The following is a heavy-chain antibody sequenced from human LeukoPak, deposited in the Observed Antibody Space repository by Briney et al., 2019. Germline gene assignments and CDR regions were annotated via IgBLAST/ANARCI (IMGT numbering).Heavy chain of an antibody. CDR1: VPTFTSYA. Sequence: VASVNVSCTASVPTFTSYAINWVRQAPGQGLEWMGGFIPIFGSPTYAQEFQGRVTFTTDESTYTAYMELSNLRSDDTAVFYCAGFFYDSSGAAFDIWGQGTMVTVSS. V-gene: IGHV1-69*05. CDR3: AGFFYDSSGAAFDI. CDR2: FIPIFGSP. J-gene: IGHJ3*02. D-gene: IGHD3-22*01.